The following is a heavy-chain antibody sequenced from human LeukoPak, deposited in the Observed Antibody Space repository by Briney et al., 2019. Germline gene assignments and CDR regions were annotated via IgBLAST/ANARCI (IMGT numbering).Heavy chain of an antibody. D-gene: IGHD6-19*01. CDR2: ISWNSVYV. CDR3: TKGLVRGSGWYIQDYYYAMEV. Sequence: GRSLRLSCAASGFTFDNYGMHWVRQAPRKGLEWVSSISWNSVYVGYADSVKGRFTISRDNANNSLFLEMNTLRPEDTALYYCTKGLVRGSGWYIQDYYYAMEVWGQGTTVIVSS. CDR1: GFTFDNYG. J-gene: IGHJ6*02. V-gene: IGHV3-9*01.